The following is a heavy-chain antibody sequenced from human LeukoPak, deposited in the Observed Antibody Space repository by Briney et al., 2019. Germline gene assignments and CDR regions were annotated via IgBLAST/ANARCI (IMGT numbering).Heavy chain of an antibody. J-gene: IGHJ4*02. V-gene: IGHV3-23*01. D-gene: IGHD4-23*01. CDR3: AKDSAYGGEDY. Sequence: PGGSLRLSCVASGFTFSSYTMNWVRQAPGKALEWVSAAHNVNGNTYRADSVKGRFTISRDNSKNTLYLQMNSLRPEDTAIYYCAKDSAYGGEDYWGQGALVTVSS. CDR2: AHNVNGNT. CDR1: GFTFSSYT.